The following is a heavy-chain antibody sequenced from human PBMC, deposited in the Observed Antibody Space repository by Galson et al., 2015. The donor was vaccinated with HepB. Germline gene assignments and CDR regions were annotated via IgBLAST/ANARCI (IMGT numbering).Heavy chain of an antibody. CDR1: GFTFSSYS. V-gene: IGHV3-48*02. CDR3: ARGADWSGYYKWFDP. D-gene: IGHD3-3*01. Sequence: SLRLSCAASGFTFSSYSMDWVRQAPGKGLEWVSYISSSSSTIYYADSVKGRFTISRDNAKNSLYLQMNSLRDEDTAVYYCARGADWSGYYKWFDPWGQGTLVTVSS. J-gene: IGHJ5*02. CDR2: ISSSSSTI.